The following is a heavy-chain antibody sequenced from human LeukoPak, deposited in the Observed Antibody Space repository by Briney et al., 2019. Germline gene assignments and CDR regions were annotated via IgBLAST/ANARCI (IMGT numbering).Heavy chain of an antibody. D-gene: IGHD3-22*01. CDR3: ARDPKNFYDSKFDYFHMDV. V-gene: IGHV1-2*02. J-gene: IGHJ6*03. Sequence: ASVKVSCKASGYTFTGYYMHCVRQAPGQGLEWMGWINPNSGGTNYAQKFQGRVTVTADTSISTTYLELRSLSSDDTAVYYCARDPKNFYDSKFDYFHMDVWGKGATVTISS. CDR1: GYTFTGYY. CDR2: INPNSGGT.